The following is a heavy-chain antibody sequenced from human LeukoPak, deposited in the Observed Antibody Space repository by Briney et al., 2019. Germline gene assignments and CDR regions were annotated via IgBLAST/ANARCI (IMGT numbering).Heavy chain of an antibody. CDR3: ARGGRPIREY. CDR2: IYYSGST. D-gene: IGHD1-26*01. CDR1: GGSFSGYY. V-gene: IGHV4-30-4*08. Sequence: SETLSLTCAVYGGSFSGYYWSWIRQPPGKGLEWIGYIYYSGSTYYNPSLKSRVTISVDTSKNQFSLKLSSVTAADTAVYYCARGGRPIREYWGQGTLVTVSS. J-gene: IGHJ4*02.